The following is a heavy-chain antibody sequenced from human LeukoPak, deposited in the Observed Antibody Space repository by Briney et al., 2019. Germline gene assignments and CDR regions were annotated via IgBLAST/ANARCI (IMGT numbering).Heavy chain of an antibody. CDR3: ARDIITPGDY. CDR1: GFTFSSYA. CDR2: ISYDGSNK. J-gene: IGHJ4*02. V-gene: IGHV3-30-3*01. Sequence: GGSLRLSCAASGFTFSSYAMHWVHQAPGKGLEWVAVISYDGSNKYYADSVKGRFTISRDNSKNTLYLQMNSLRAEDTAVYYCARDIITPGDYWGQGTLVTSPQ. D-gene: IGHD3-16*01.